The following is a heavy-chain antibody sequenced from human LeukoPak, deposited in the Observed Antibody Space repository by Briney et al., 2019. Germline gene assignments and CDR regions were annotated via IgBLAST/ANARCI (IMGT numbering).Heavy chain of an antibody. CDR3: ARSKGTGYYNWFDP. CDR1: GGSIRSYY. J-gene: IGHJ5*02. D-gene: IGHD3-9*01. Sequence: PSETLSLTCTVSGGSIRSYYWSWIRQPPGKGLEWIGYVSYSGSTDCDPSLKSRVTISVDTSKNQFSLKLTPVTAADTAVYYCARSKGTGYYNWFDPWGQGTLVTVSS. V-gene: IGHV4-59*01. CDR2: VSYSGST.